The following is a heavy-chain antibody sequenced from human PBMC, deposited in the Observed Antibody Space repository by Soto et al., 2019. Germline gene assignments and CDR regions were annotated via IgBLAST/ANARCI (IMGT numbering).Heavy chain of an antibody. CDR3: AREKTRSGFDP. J-gene: IGHJ5*02. D-gene: IGHD3-3*01. CDR1: GYPFATYL. Sequence: ASVKVSCKTSGYPFATYLISWVRQAPGQGLECMGWISPYNGNTKYAENFQGRATMTTDTSTSTAYMELRSLRSDDTGVYYCAREKTRSGFDPWGQGTLVTVSS. CDR2: ISPYNGNT. V-gene: IGHV1-18*04.